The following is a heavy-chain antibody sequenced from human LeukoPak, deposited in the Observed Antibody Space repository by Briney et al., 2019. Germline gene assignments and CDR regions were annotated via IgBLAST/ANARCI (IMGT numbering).Heavy chain of an antibody. CDR2: ISTTGGNT. CDR3: TQTYYSSSYYFDY. CDR1: GLTFSRYA. J-gene: IGHJ4*02. D-gene: IGHD6-6*01. Sequence: PGGSLRLSCAASGLTFSRYAMSWVRQAPGKGLEWVSTISTTGGNTDYADSVKGRFTISRDSSKNTLYLQMNSLRAEDTAVYYCTQTYYSSSYYFDYWGQGTLVTVSS. V-gene: IGHV3-23*01.